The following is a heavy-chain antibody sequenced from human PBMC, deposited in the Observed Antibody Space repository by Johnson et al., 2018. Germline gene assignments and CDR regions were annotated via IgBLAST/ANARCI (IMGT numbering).Heavy chain of an antibody. CDR1: GGSISSYY. J-gene: IGHJ3*02. V-gene: IGHV4-59*01. Sequence: QVQLQESGPGLVKPSETXSLTCTVSGGSISSYYWSWIRQPPGKGLEWIGSIYYSGSTNYNPSLKSRVTKSVDTSKNQFSLKLSSVPAADTAVYYCARDPHGGAFDIWGQGTMVTVSS. D-gene: IGHD4-23*01. CDR3: ARDPHGGAFDI. CDR2: IYYSGST.